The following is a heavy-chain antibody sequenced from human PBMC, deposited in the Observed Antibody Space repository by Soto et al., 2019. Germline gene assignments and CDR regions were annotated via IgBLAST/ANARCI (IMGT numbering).Heavy chain of an antibody. J-gene: IGHJ4*02. CDR2: IYYSGST. V-gene: IGHV4-31*03. CDR3: ARQLNYAVVNFDY. Sequence: QVQLQESGPGLVKPSQTLSLTCTVSGGSISSGGYYWSWIRQHPGKGLEWIGYIYYSGSTYYNPSLKSRVTISVETSKNQFSLKLSSVTAADTAVYYCARQLNYAVVNFDYWGQGTLVTVSS. D-gene: IGHD1-7*01. CDR1: GGSISSGGYY.